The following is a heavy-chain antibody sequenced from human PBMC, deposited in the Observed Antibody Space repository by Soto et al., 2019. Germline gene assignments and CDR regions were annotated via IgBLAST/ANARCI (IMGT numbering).Heavy chain of an antibody. CDR2: IVVASGRT. D-gene: IGHD3-10*01. V-gene: IGHV1-58*02. Sequence: SVKVSCKASGFDFGSFGIQFLRQTRGRGLEWIGWIVVASGRTNYARQFQGRVAFSRDMSSTTAYMDLYDLKSDDTAVYFCSGSYYCYYYGMDVWGQGTTVTVSS. J-gene: IGHJ6*02. CDR1: GFDFGSFG. CDR3: SGSYYCYYYGMDV.